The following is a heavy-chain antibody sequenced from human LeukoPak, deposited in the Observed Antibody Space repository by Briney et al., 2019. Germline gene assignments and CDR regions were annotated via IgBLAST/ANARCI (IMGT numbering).Heavy chain of an antibody. J-gene: IGHJ4*02. Sequence: GGSLRLSCAVSGFTFSSYSMNWVRQAPGKGLEWVAAIPGRGDYTYYADSLRGRFSISRDNSKSTLYLQMTSLRAEDTAIYYCVKDHKSGRFFDFWGQGTLVTVSS. CDR1: GFTFSSYS. D-gene: IGHD3-16*01. CDR2: IPGRGDYT. CDR3: VKDHKSGRFFDF. V-gene: IGHV3-23*01.